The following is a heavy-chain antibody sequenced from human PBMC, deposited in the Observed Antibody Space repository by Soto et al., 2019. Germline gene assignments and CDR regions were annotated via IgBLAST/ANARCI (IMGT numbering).Heavy chain of an antibody. CDR2: IKSKTDGGTT. V-gene: IGHV3-15*07. CDR3: TTARRWGNFDY. D-gene: IGHD1-26*01. J-gene: IGHJ4*02. Sequence: EVQLVESGGGLVKPGGSLRLSCAASGLTFNNAWMNWVRQAPGKGLEWVGRIKSKTDGGTTDYAASVKGRFTISRDEAKSTLYLQMSSLKTEDTAVYYGTTARRWGNFDYWGQGALVTVAS. CDR1: GLTFNNAW.